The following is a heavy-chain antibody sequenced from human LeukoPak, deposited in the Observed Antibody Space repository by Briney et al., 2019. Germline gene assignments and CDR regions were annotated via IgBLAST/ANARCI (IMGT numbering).Heavy chain of an antibody. CDR1: GFTFSSYW. J-gene: IGHJ4*02. V-gene: IGHV3-7*03. Sequence: GGSLRLSCAASGFTFSSYWMNWARQAPGKGLEWVASINHNGNVNYYVDSVKGRFTISRDNAKNSLYLQMNSLRAEDTAVYYCARDGRGIVATTGVDYWGQGTLVTVSS. CDR3: ARDGRGIVATTGVDY. D-gene: IGHD5-12*01. CDR2: INHNGNVN.